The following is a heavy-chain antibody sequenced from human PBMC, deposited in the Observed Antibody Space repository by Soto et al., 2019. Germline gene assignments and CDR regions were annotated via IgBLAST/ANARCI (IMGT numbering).Heavy chain of an antibody. D-gene: IGHD3-10*01. J-gene: IGHJ5*02. CDR2: ISGSGGST. Sequence: GGSLRLSCAASGFTFSSYAMSWVRQAPGKGLEWVSAISGSGGSTYYADSVKGRFTISRDNSKNTLYLQMNSLRAEDTAVYYCAKRFLSGITMVRGIPFDPWGQGTLVTVSS. CDR1: GFTFSSYA. V-gene: IGHV3-23*01. CDR3: AKRFLSGITMVRGIPFDP.